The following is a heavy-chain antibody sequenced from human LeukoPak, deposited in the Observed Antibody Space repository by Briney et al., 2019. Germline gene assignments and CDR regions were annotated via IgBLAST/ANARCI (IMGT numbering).Heavy chain of an antibody. D-gene: IGHD1-1*01. Sequence: PGGSLRLSCAASGFTFSSYWMSWVRQAPGKGMEWVAVISYDGSNKYYADSVKGRFTISRDNSKNTLYLQMNSLRAEDTAVYYCARGLGNELRLPFDYWGQGTLVTVSS. CDR1: GFTFSSYW. CDR3: ARGLGNELRLPFDY. V-gene: IGHV3-30-3*01. J-gene: IGHJ4*02. CDR2: ISYDGSNK.